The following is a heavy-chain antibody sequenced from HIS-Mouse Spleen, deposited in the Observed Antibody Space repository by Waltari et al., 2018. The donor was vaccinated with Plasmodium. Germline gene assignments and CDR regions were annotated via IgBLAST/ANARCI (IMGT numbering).Heavy chain of an antibody. Sequence: QVQLQESGPGLVKPSETLSLTRTVSGYSISSGYYWGWTRQPPGRGLEWIGRIQPSGGTYYKPSLKSRGTISVDTSKNQFSLKLSSGTAADTAVYYCARVVTYYDILTGFGAFDIWGQGTMVTVSS. CDR2: IQPSGGT. D-gene: IGHD3-9*01. J-gene: IGHJ3*02. CDR3: ARVVTYYDILTGFGAFDI. V-gene: IGHV4-38-2*02. CDR1: GYSISSGYY.